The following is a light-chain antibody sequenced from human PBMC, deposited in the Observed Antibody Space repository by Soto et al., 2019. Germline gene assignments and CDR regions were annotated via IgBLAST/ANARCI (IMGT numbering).Light chain of an antibody. Sequence: DIQMTQSPSTLSASVGDRVTITCRASQSIGSWLAWYQQKPGKAPKLLIYDASSLQSGAPSRFSGSGSGTEFTLTISSLQPDDYATYYCQQYKSDSYTFAQGTK. CDR1: QSIGSW. V-gene: IGKV1-5*01. CDR3: QQYKSDSYT. CDR2: DAS. J-gene: IGKJ2*01.